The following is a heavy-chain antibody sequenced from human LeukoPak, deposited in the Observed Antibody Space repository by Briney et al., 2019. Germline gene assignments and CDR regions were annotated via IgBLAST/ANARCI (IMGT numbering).Heavy chain of an antibody. D-gene: IGHD3-10*01. CDR2: IYYSGST. Sequence: SETLSLTCTVSGGSISSSSYYWGWIRQPPGKGLEWIGSIYYSGSTYYNPSLKSRVTISVDTSKNQFSLKLSSVTAADTAVYYCARALSPPVLLWFGESSLWFDPWGQGTLVTVSS. CDR3: ARALSPPVLLWFGESSLWFDP. V-gene: IGHV4-39*07. J-gene: IGHJ5*02. CDR1: GGSISSSSYY.